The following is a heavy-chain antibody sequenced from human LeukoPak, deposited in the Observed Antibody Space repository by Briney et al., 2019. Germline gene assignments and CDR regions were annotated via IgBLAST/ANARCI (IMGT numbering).Heavy chain of an antibody. CDR2: IRYDGSNK. D-gene: IGHD5-12*01. V-gene: IGHV3-30*02. Sequence: PRGSLRLSCAASGFTFSSYGMHWVRQAPGKGLEWVAFIRYDGSNKYYADSVKGRFTISRDNSKNTLYLQMNSLRAEDTAVYYCAKGPRRSGYDSYYFDYWGQGTLVTVSS. CDR3: AKGPRRSGYDSYYFDY. J-gene: IGHJ4*02. CDR1: GFTFSSYG.